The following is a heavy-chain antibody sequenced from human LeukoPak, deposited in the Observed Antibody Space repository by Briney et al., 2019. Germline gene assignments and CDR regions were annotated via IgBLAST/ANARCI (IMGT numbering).Heavy chain of an antibody. CDR2: ISSSSSYI. J-gene: IGHJ4*02. Sequence: PGGSLRLSCAASGFTFSSYSMNWVRQAPGKGLEWASSISSSSSYIYCADSVKGRFTISRDNAKNSLYLQMNSLRAEDTAVYYCARDQDYVWGSYPVDYWGQGTLVTVSS. CDR1: GFTFSSYS. CDR3: ARDQDYVWGSYPVDY. D-gene: IGHD3-16*01. V-gene: IGHV3-21*01.